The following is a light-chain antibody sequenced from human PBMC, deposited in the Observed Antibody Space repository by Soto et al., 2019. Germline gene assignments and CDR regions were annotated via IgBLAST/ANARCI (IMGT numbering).Light chain of an antibody. CDR1: SPNIGAGYD. CDR3: QSYTNINTRACV. J-gene: IGLJ1*01. V-gene: IGLV1-40*01. Sequence: QSVLTQPPSVSGAPGQRVTISCTGSSPNIGAGYDVHWYQQLPGTAPKLLIFGNNNRPSGVPDRFSGSKSGTSASLAITGLQAEDEADYYCQSYTNINTRACVFGTGTKVTVL. CDR2: GNN.